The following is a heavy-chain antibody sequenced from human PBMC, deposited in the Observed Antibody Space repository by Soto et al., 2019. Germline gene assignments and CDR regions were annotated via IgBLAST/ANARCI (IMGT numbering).Heavy chain of an antibody. CDR3: ARGMDTTDAFDI. CDR2: IYHSGST. CDR1: GGSISSGGYS. V-gene: IGHV4-30-2*01. Sequence: PSETLSLTCAVSGGSISSGGYSWSWIRQPPGKGLEWIGYIYHSGSTYYNPSLKSRVTISVDRSKNQFSLKLSSVTAADTAVYYCARGMDTTDAFDIWGQGTMVTVS. J-gene: IGHJ3*02. D-gene: IGHD5-18*01.